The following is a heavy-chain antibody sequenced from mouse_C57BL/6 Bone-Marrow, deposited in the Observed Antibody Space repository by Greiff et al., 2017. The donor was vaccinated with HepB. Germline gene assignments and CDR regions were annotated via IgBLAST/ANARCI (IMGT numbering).Heavy chain of an antibody. CDR1: GYTFTSYW. J-gene: IGHJ4*01. Sequence: QVQLQQPGAELVRPGTSVKLSCKASGYTFTSYWMHWVKQRPGQGLEWIGVIDPSDSYTNYNQKFKGKATLTVDTSSSTAYMQRSSLTSEDSAVYYCARDYYGSSYVADYAMDYWGQGTSVTVSS. V-gene: IGHV1-59*01. D-gene: IGHD1-1*01. CDR3: ARDYYGSSYVADYAMDY. CDR2: IDPSDSYT.